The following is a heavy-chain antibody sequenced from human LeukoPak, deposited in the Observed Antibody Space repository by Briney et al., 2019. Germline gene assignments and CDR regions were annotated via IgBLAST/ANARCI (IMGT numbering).Heavy chain of an antibody. CDR1: GYTFSDSW. Sequence: GESLQISCKGSGYTFSDSWLGWVRQTPGKGLEWMGLIFPGDSDTRYSPSFQGQVTISADKSINTAYLHWSSLKASDTAMYYCARLMGTIVVVSAARGAFDFWGQGTMVTVSS. CDR3: ARLMGTIVVVSAARGAFDF. V-gene: IGHV5-51*01. CDR2: IFPGDSDT. J-gene: IGHJ3*01. D-gene: IGHD2-2*01.